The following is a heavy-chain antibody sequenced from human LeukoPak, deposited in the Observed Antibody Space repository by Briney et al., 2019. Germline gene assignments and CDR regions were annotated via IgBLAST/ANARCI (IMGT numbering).Heavy chain of an antibody. CDR3: ARSAVQANTPFYFDF. CDR1: GFSFASYG. V-gene: IGHV3-48*01. Sequence: GGSLRLSCSASGFSFASYGMNWVRQAPGSGLKWVAYISAGSSNTFYADSVKGRFTISRDDADNFLHLQMNSLSAEDTAVYYCARSAVQANTPFYFDFRGQGALVTVSS. J-gene: IGHJ4*02. CDR2: ISAGSSNT. D-gene: IGHD1-26*01.